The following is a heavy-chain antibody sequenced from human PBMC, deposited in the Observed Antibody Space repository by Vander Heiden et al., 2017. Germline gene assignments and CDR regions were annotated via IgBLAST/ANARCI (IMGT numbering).Heavy chain of an antibody. D-gene: IGHD2-15*01. CDR1: GGSFSGYY. Sequence: QVQLQQWGAGLLKPSETLSLTCAVYGGSFSGYYWSWIRQPPGKGLEWIGEITHSGSTKYNSARKRRVIISLDTSKNQCALKRSSVTAAETAVYYCAILRVDADRNNGAFDIWGQGTMVTVYS. CDR3: AILRVDADRNNGAFDI. V-gene: IGHV4-34*01. CDR2: ITHSGST. J-gene: IGHJ3*02.